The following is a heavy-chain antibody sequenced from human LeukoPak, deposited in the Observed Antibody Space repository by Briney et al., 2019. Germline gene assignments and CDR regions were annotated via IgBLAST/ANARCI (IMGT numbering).Heavy chain of an antibody. CDR2: IYYNGNT. CDR1: GGSITNYY. CDR3: ARGTMMVGP. Sequence: SETLSLTCTVSGGSITNYYWSWIRQPLGKGLEWIGYIYYNGNTNYNASLESRVTISVDTSKNQFSLKLRSVTAADTAVYYCARGTMMVGPWGQGTQVTVSS. V-gene: IGHV4-59*01. D-gene: IGHD3-22*01. J-gene: IGHJ5*02.